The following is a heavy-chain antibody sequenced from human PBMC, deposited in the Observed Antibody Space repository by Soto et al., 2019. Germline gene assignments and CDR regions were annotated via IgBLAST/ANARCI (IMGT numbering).Heavy chain of an antibody. D-gene: IGHD6-19*01. V-gene: IGHV3-23*01. CDR2: ISGRDGST. J-gene: IGHJ4*02. CDR3: ARLEGGSSDWYGYFDH. Sequence: GGSLRLSCAASGFTFSSYAMTWVRQAPGKGLEWVSGISGRDGSTYYADSVKGRLTISRDNSKNTLFLQMNSLRAEDTAVYYCARLEGGSSDWYGYFDHWGQGTLVTVSS. CDR1: GFTFSSYA.